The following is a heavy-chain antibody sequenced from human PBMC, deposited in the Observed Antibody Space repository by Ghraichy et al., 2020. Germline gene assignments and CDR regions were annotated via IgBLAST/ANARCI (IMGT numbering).Heavy chain of an antibody. Sequence: SETLSLTCTVSGGSISSSSYYWGWIRQPPGKGLEWIGSIYYSGSTYYKPSLKSRVTISVDTSKNQFSLKLSSVTAADTAVYYCARSGKVGYSSGWYRYWGQGTLVTVSS. J-gene: IGHJ4*02. CDR3: ARSGKVGYSSGWYRY. CDR2: IYYSGST. V-gene: IGHV4-39*01. D-gene: IGHD6-19*01. CDR1: GGSISSSSYY.